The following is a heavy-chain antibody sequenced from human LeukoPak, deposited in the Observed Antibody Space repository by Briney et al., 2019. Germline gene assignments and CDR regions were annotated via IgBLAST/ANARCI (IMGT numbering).Heavy chain of an antibody. D-gene: IGHD2-21*02. CDR3: ARAIVVVAAIPLDY. J-gene: IGHJ4*02. CDR1: GYTFTSYG. CDR2: ISAYNGNT. Sequence: ASVKVSCKASGYTFTSYGISWVRQAPGQGLERMGWISAYNGNTNYAQKLQGRVTMTTDTSTSTAYMELRSLRSDDTAVYYCARAIVVVAAIPLDYWGQGTLVTVSS. V-gene: IGHV1-18*01.